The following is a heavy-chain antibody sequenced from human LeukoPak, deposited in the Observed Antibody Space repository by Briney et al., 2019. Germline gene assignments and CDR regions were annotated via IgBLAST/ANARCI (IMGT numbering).Heavy chain of an antibody. CDR3: AREWYYDSSGYRTLDY. D-gene: IGHD3-22*01. V-gene: IGHV4-59*01. CDR2: IYYSGST. Sequence: SETLSLTCTVSGGSISSYYWSWFRQPLGKGLEWIGYIYYSGSTNYNPSLKSRVTISVDTSKNQFSLKLSSVTAADTAVYYCAREWYYDSSGYRTLDYWGQGTLVTVSS. CDR1: GGSISSYY. J-gene: IGHJ4*02.